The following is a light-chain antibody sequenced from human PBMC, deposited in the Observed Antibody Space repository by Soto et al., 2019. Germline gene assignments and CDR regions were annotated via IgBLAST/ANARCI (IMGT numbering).Light chain of an antibody. CDR3: QQYNKWPLT. J-gene: IGKJ3*01. Sequence: EIVMTQPPFTLSVPPGERATLSCTASQSVNNNVAWYQQKPGHPPMLLVYSASIRATGTPARFSGSGSGSDFTLTISSLQSEDFAVYYCQQYNKWPLTFGPGTKVDI. CDR2: SAS. CDR1: QSVNNN. V-gene: IGKV3-15*01.